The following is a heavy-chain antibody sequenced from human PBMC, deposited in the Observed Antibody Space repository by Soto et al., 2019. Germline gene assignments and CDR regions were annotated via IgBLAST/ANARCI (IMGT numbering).Heavy chain of an antibody. CDR2: ISAYNGNT. CDR1: GYTFTSYG. J-gene: IGHJ6*02. CDR3: ARTSGSWSYFGYYYYGMDV. V-gene: IGHV1-18*04. Sequence: QVQLVQYGAEVKKPGASVKVSCKASGYTFTSYGISWVRQAPGQGLEWMGWISAYNGNTNYAQKLQGRVTMTTDTSTSTAYMELRSLRSDDTAVYYCARTSGSWSYFGYYYYGMDVWGQGTTVTVSS. D-gene: IGHD6-13*01.